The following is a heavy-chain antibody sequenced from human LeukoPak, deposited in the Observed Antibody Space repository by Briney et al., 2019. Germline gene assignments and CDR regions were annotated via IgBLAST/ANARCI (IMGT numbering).Heavy chain of an antibody. J-gene: IGHJ5*02. V-gene: IGHV1-2*04. CDR2: INPNSGGT. D-gene: IGHD2-2*01. CDR1: GYTFTGYY. CDR3: ARTSPTLHSLFSDP. Sequence: GASVTVSCKASGYTFTGYYMHWVRQAPGQGLEWMGWINPNSGGTNYAQKFQGWVTMTRDTSISTAYMELSRLRSDDTAVYYCARTSPTLHSLFSDPWGQGTLVTVSS.